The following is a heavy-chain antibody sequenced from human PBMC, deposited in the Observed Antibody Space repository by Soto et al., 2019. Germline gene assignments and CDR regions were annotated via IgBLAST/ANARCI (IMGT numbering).Heavy chain of an antibody. CDR1: GYTFSSFY. CDR2: ITPSGGDT. J-gene: IGHJ6*02. CDR3: ARGLNDYSTSSGRRSAQTGYYYGMDV. Sequence: QVQLVQSGAEVKKPGASVKVSCKASGYTFSSFYMHWVRQAPGRGLEWMGIITPSGGDTGYGKKFQGRVTITRDTSTSTVYIEVSSLRPDDTAVYYCARGLNDYSTSSGRRSAQTGYYYGMDVWGQGTTVTVS. D-gene: IGHD4-4*01. V-gene: IGHV1-46*01.